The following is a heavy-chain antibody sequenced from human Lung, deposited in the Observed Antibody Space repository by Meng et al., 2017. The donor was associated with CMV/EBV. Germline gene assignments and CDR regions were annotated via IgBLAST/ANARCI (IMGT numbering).Heavy chain of an antibody. Sequence: GESLKISCAASGFSVSVKYMTWVRQAPGKGLEWVSVVYSDGRTNFADSVKGRFTLSRDNSKNTLYLQMNSLKAEDTAVYYCASGDGDYLWGTYRYTGLDSWGQGTLVTFSS. V-gene: IGHV3-53*01. D-gene: IGHD3-16*02. CDR3: ASGDGDYLWGTYRYTGLDS. CDR1: GFSVSVKY. CDR2: VYSDGRT. J-gene: IGHJ4*02.